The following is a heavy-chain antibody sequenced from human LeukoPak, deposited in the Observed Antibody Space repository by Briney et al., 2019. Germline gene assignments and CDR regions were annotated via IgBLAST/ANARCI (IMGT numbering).Heavy chain of an antibody. V-gene: IGHV1-18*01. J-gene: IGHJ3*02. CDR3: ARDGIGGYSYGLDAFDI. Sequence: GASVKVSCKASGYTFTSSGISWVREAPGQGLEWMGWISGNNGDTNYAQKFQGRVTMTTDTSTSTAYMELRSLRSDDTAVYYCARDGIGGYSYGLDAFDIWGQGTMVTVSS. CDR1: GYTFTSSG. D-gene: IGHD5-18*01. CDR2: ISGNNGDT.